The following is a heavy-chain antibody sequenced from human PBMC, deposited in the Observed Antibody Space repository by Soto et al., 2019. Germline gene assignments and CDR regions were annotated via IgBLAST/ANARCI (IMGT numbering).Heavy chain of an antibody. D-gene: IGHD6-13*01. J-gene: IGHJ5*02. V-gene: IGHV4-4*07. CDR1: GASMNSYH. CDR3: ARDQGVAAAGITWFDP. CDR2: IHSSGST. Sequence: SETLSLTCSVSGASMNSYHWSWIRQPAGKGLEWIGHIHSSGSTNYNPSLKSRVTMSVDTSKNQFSLRLMSLTAADTAVYYCARDQGVAAAGITWFDPWGQGSLVTVSS.